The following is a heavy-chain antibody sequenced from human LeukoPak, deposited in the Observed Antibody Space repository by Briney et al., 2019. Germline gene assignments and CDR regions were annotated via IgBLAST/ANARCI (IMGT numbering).Heavy chain of an antibody. CDR3: ARQGYYGSGTYYSYFDY. Sequence: GGSLRLSCAASGFTFSSYEMNWVRQAPGRGLEWVSYISSSGSTIYYADSVKGRFTISRDNAKNSLYLQMNSLRADDTAVYYCARQGYYGSGTYYSYFDYWGQGTLVTVSS. D-gene: IGHD3-10*01. CDR2: ISSSGSTI. CDR1: GFTFSSYE. J-gene: IGHJ4*02. V-gene: IGHV3-48*03.